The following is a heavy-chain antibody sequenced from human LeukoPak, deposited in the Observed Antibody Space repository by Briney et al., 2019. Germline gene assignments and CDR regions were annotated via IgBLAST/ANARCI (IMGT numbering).Heavy chain of an antibody. Sequence: SETLSLTCAVYGGSFSDYYWTWIRQPPGKGLEWIGEINHSGSTNYNPSLKSRVTISVDTSKNQFSLKLYSVTAADTAVYYCARHVQGPAATGPFFDYWGQGTLVTVSS. CDR2: INHSGST. CDR3: ARHVQGPAATGPFFDY. J-gene: IGHJ4*02. CDR1: GGSFSDYY. V-gene: IGHV4-34*01. D-gene: IGHD2-2*01.